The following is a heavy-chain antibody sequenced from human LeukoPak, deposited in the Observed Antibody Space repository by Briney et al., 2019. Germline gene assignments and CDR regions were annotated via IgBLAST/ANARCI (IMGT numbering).Heavy chain of an antibody. D-gene: IGHD6-19*01. V-gene: IGHV3-11*04. CDR3: ARDSPAGDAFDI. CDR1: GFTFSDYY. Sequence: GGSLRLSCAASGFTFSDYYMSWIRQAPGKGPEWVSYISSSGSTIYYADSVKGRFTISRDNAKNSLYLQMNSLRAEDTAVYYCARDSPAGDAFDIWGQGTMVTVSS. CDR2: ISSSGSTI. J-gene: IGHJ3*02.